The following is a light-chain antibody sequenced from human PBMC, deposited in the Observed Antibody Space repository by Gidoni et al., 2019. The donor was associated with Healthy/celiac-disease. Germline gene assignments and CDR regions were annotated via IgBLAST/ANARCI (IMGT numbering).Light chain of an antibody. CDR1: SSDVGGYNY. Sequence: SALTQPPSPSGSPGQSVTISCTGTSSDVGGYNYVSWYQQHPGKAPKLMIYEVSKRPSGVPDRFSGSKSGNTASLTVSGLQAEDEDDYYCSSYAGSNNFVFGTGTKVTVL. CDR3: SSYAGSNNFV. J-gene: IGLJ1*01. CDR2: EVS. V-gene: IGLV2-8*01.